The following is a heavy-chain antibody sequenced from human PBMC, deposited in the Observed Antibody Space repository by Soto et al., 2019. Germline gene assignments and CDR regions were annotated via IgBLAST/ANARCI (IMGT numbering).Heavy chain of an antibody. Sequence: QVQLQQWGAGLLKPSETLSLTCAVYGGSFSGYQWSWIRQTPGKGLEWIGEINDSGNINYNPSPTSRVTIFLDTPKKQISLKLSSVTAADSAVYYCARGLILWFGELSRRGGYYYYMDVWGKGTTVTVSS. CDR1: GGSFSGYQ. CDR3: ARGLILWFGELSRRGGYYYYMDV. J-gene: IGHJ6*03. D-gene: IGHD3-10*01. V-gene: IGHV4-34*01. CDR2: INDSGNI.